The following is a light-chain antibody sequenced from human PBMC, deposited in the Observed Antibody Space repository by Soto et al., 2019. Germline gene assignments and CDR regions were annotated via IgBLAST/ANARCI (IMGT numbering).Light chain of an antibody. J-gene: IGKJ4*01. CDR3: EQRSIWLPRRT. V-gene: IGKV3-11*01. CDR2: DGS. Sequence: EIVLTQSPATLSLSPAERSTLACRASQNISSSLAWYQQKPGQAPRLLIYDGSNRDTGGPARFSCRGSVTNFSLIISGVWPEEFTVYYFEQRSIWLPRRTFGGGTRWIS. CDR1: QNISSS.